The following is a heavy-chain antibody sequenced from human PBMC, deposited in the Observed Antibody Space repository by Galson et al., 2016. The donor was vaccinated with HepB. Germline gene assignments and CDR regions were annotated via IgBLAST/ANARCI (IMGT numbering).Heavy chain of an antibody. V-gene: IGHV5-10-1*01. J-gene: IGHJ4*02. D-gene: IGHD1-1*01. CDR1: GYSFTNYW. Sequence: QSGAEVKKPGESLRISCKGSGYSFTNYWITWVRQMPGKGLAWLGRIAPSDSYTNYSPSFQGHVTISADKSISTAYLQWSSLKASDTAMYYCPGGWRNDDVYWGQGTLVTVSS. CDR2: IAPSDSYT. CDR3: PGGWRNDDVY.